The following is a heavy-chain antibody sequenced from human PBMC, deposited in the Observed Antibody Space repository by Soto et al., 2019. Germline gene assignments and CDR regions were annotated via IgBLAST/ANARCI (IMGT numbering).Heavy chain of an antibody. Sequence: SETLSLTCAVSGGSISSSNWWSWVRQPPGKGLEWIGEIYHSGSTNYNPSLKSRATISVDKSKNQFSLKLSSVTAADTAVYYCARAAMGGSSWPFDYWGQGTLVTVSS. CDR1: GGSISSSNW. J-gene: IGHJ4*02. V-gene: IGHV4-4*02. CDR2: IYHSGST. D-gene: IGHD6-13*01. CDR3: ARAAMGGSSWPFDY.